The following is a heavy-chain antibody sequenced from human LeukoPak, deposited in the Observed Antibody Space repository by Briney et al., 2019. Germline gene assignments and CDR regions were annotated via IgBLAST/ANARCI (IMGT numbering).Heavy chain of an antibody. J-gene: IGHJ4*02. Sequence: GGSLRLSCAASGFTFSSSDMNWVRQAPGKGLEWVSAISGSGGSTYYADSVKGRFTISRDNSKNTLYLQMNSLRAEDTAVYYCRVDYDSSGYYYGLDYWGQGTLVTVSS. CDR1: GFTFSSSD. CDR3: RVDYDSSGYYYGLDY. V-gene: IGHV3-23*01. D-gene: IGHD3-22*01. CDR2: ISGSGGST.